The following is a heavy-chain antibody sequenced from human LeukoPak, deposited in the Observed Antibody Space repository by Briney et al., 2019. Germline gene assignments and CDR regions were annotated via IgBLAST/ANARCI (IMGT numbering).Heavy chain of an antibody. J-gene: IGHJ5*02. CDR1: GGTSSSYA. CDR2: IIPILGIA. D-gene: IGHD2-15*01. Sequence: SVKVSCKASGGTSSSYAISWVRQAPGQGLEWMGRIIPILGIANYAQKFQGRVTITADKSTSTAYMELSSLRSEDTAVYYCAREYIVVVVAATTGNENWFDPWGQGTLVTVSS. V-gene: IGHV1-69*04. CDR3: AREYIVVVVAATTGNENWFDP.